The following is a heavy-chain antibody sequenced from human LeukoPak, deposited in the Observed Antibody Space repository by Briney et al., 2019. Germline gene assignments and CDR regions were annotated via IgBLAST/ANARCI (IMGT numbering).Heavy chain of an antibody. J-gene: IGHJ4*02. V-gene: IGHV1-18*04. CDR1: GYTFTGYY. CDR3: ARGGYDSSGYYYDYFDY. D-gene: IGHD3-22*01. Sequence: GASVKVSCKASGYTFTGYYMHWVRQAPGQGLEWMGWISADNGNTDYAQRFQGRVTMTTDTSTSTAYMELRSLRSDDTAVYYCARGGYDSSGYYYDYFDYWGQGTLVTVSS. CDR2: ISADNGNT.